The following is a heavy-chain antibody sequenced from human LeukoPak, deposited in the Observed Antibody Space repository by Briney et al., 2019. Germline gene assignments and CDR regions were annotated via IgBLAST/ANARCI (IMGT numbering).Heavy chain of an antibody. CDR1: GFTFNNYA. CDR2: ISWNSGRI. D-gene: IGHD2-2*01. V-gene: IGHV3-9*01. J-gene: IGHJ4*02. Sequence: GGSLRLSCAASGFTFNNYAMHWVRQAPGKGLEWVSGISWNSGRIDYADSVKGRFTISRDNAKNSLYLQMSSLRAEDTALYYCAKGRIVVVAAAIDYWGQGTLATVSS. CDR3: AKGRIVVVAAAIDY.